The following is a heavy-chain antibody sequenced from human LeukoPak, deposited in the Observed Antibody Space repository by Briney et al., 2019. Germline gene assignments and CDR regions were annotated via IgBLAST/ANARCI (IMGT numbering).Heavy chain of an antibody. CDR1: GYSISSGYY. V-gene: IGHV4-38-2*02. Sequence: SETLSLTCTVSGYSISSGYYWGWIRQPPGKGLEWIGSIYHSGSTYYNPSLKSRVTISVDTSKNQFSLKLSSVAAADTAVYYCAKDMNYGDYGPNGYWGQGTLVTVSS. D-gene: IGHD4-17*01. CDR3: AKDMNYGDYGPNGY. CDR2: IYHSGST. J-gene: IGHJ4*02.